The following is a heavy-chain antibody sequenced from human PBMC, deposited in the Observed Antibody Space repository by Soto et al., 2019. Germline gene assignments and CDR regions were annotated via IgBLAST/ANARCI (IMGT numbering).Heavy chain of an antibody. D-gene: IGHD2-2*02. J-gene: IGHJ5*02. CDR1: GGSISSYY. CDR3: ARGDCSSTSCYMKFWFDP. Sequence: PSETLSLTCTVSGGSISSYYWSWIRQPAGKGLEWIGRIYTSGSTNYNPSLKSRVTMSVDTSKNQFSLKLSSVTAADTAVYYCARGDCSSTSCYMKFWFDPWGQGTLVTVSS. CDR2: IYTSGST. V-gene: IGHV4-4*07.